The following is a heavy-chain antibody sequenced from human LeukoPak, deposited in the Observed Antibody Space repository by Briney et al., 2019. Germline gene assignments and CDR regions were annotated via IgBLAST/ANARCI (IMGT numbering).Heavy chain of an antibody. CDR2: ISAYNGHT. CDR3: ARGWILWFGDPGGD. D-gene: IGHD3-10*01. CDR1: GYTFTSYG. Sequence: ASVKVSCKASGYTFTSYGISWVRQAPGQGLEWMGWISAYNGHTNYAQKLQGRVTMTTDTSTSTAYMELRSLGSDDTAVYYCARGWILWFGDPGGDWGQGTLVTVSS. J-gene: IGHJ4*02. V-gene: IGHV1-18*01.